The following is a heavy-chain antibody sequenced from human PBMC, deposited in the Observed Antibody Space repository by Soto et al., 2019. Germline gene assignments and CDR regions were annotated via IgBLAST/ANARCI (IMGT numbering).Heavy chain of an antibody. CDR3: ARQGIAAAGPQRSYYYYGMDV. CDR2: IYYSGST. D-gene: IGHD6-13*01. V-gene: IGHV4-39*01. CDR1: GGSFSSSSYY. Sequence: PSETLPLTCAFYGGSFSSSSYYWGWIRQPPGKGLEWIGSIYYSGSTYYNPSLKSRVTISVDTSKNQFSLKLSSVTAADTAVHYCARQGIAAAGPQRSYYYYGMDVWGQGTTVTVSS. J-gene: IGHJ6*02.